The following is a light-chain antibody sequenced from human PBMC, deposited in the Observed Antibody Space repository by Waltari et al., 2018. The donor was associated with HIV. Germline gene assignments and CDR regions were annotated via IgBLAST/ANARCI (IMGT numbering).Light chain of an antibody. CDR3: AAWDDSLRGV. CDR2: RNN. J-gene: IGLJ2*01. CDR1: SSNIESNY. V-gene: IGLV1-47*01. Sequence: QSVLTQPPSASGTPGQRVTISCSGSSSNIESNYVYWYQQLPGTAPKLLSYRNNQRPSGVPDRFSGSKSGPSASLAISGLRSEDEAEYYCAAWDDSLRGVFGGGTKLTVL.